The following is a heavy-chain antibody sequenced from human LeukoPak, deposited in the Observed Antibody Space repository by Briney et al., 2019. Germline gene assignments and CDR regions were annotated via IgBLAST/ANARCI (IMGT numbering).Heavy chain of an antibody. J-gene: IGHJ6*03. V-gene: IGHV1-46*01. D-gene: IGHD1-26*01. Sequence: ASVKVSCKAFGYTFTSNYMHWVRQAPGQGPEWMGVISPSGGSTTYAQKFQGRVTLTRDMSTSTDYLELSSLRSEDTAVYYCARDPYSGSYGPHYYYYMDVWGKGTTVTISS. CDR3: ARDPYSGSYGPHYYYYMDV. CDR1: GYTFTSNY. CDR2: ISPSGGST.